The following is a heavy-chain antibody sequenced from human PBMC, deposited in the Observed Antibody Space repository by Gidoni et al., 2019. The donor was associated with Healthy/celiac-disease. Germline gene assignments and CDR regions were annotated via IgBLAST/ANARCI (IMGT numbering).Heavy chain of an antibody. CDR2: IYYSGST. CDR1: GGSISSSSYY. Sequence: QLQLQESGPGLVKPSETLSLTCTVSGGSISSSSYYWGWIRQPPGKGLEWIGSIYYSGSTYYNPSLKSRVTISVDTSKNQFSLKLSSVTAADTAVYYCARHRQLSNNDFWSGYYPLNWFDPWGQGTLVTVSS. D-gene: IGHD3-3*01. V-gene: IGHV4-39*01. CDR3: ARHRQLSNNDFWSGYYPLNWFDP. J-gene: IGHJ5*02.